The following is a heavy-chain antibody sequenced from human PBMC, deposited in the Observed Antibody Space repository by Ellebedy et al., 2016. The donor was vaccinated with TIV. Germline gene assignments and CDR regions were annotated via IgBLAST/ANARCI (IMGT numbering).Heavy chain of an antibody. V-gene: IGHV3-7*01. D-gene: IGHD4-17*01. CDR3: ATDGSYGDYRSPAHAFVI. J-gene: IGHJ3*02. CDR1: TFSFRSYW. CDR2: INQDGSDK. Sequence: GESLKISCAASTFSFRSYWMTWVRQPPGKGLEWVANINQDGSDKYYVDSVNGRFTISRDNAKNSLFLQMNRLRAEDTAVYYCATDGSYGDYRSPAHAFVIWGQGTMVTVSS.